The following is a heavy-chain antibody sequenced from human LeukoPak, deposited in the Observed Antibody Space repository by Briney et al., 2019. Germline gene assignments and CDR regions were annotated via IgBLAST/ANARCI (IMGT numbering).Heavy chain of an antibody. D-gene: IGHD1-20*01. J-gene: IGHJ4*02. CDR3: ARITGTPTHFDY. CDR1: GGSIITNSYY. V-gene: IGHV4-39*01. CDR2: IFHSGST. Sequence: SETLSLTCAASGGSIITNSYYWAWIRQPPGKGLEWIGTIFHSGSTYSNPSLKSRVTISVDTSKNQFSLRLSSVTAADTAVYSCARITGTPTHFDYWGQGTLVTVSS.